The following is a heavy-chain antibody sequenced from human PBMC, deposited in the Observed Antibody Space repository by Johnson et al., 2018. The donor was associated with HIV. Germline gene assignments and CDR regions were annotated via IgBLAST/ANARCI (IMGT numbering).Heavy chain of an antibody. D-gene: IGHD2-8*01. CDR1: GFTFDNYG. CDR3: VVRGRYCSTGVCFEAFDI. J-gene: IGHJ3*02. CDR2: INWNGGTT. Sequence: VQLVESGGTVVRPGGSLRLSCAASGFTFDNYGMSWVRQAPGKGLEWVSGINWNGGTTGYADSVKGRFTISRDNAKKSLYMQMNSLRAEDTALYYCVVRGRYCSTGVCFEAFDIWGQGTMFTVSS. V-gene: IGHV3-20*04.